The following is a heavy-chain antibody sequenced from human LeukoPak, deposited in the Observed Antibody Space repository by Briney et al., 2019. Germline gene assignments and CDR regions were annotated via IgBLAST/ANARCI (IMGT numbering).Heavy chain of an antibody. D-gene: IGHD3-22*01. J-gene: IGHJ4*02. Sequence: ASVKLSSKASGYPVTIDGSSWVRHAPGQGLEWIGWISAYNGNTNYAQKLQGRVTITTDTSTSTAYMELRSLRSDDTAVYYGARVIEYYDSSGAFDYWGQGTLVTVSS. CDR2: ISAYNGNT. CDR3: ARVIEYYDSSGAFDY. V-gene: IGHV1-18*01. CDR1: GYPVTIDG.